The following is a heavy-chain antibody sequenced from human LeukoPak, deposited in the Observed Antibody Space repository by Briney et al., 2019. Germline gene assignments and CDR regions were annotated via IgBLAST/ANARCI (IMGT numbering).Heavy chain of an antibody. CDR2: ISSSSSYI. J-gene: IGHJ4*02. D-gene: IGHD4-17*01. Sequence: PGGSLRLSCAASGFTFSSYSMNWVRQAPGKGLEWVSSISSSSSYIYYADSVKGRFTISRDNAKNSLYLQMNSLRAEDTAVYYCARDWGDYGGEFDYWGQGTLVTVSS. CDR1: GFTFSSYS. CDR3: ARDWGDYGGEFDY. V-gene: IGHV3-21*01.